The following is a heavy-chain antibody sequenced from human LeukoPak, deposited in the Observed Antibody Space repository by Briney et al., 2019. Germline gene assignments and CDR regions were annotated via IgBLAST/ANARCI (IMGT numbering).Heavy chain of an antibody. Sequence: SETLSLTCAVYGGSFSGYYWSWIRQPPGKGLEWIGEINHSGSTNYNPSLKSRVTISVDTSKNQFSLKLSSVTAADTAVYYCARARGYSSSWYRWFDPWGQGTLVTVSS. CDR1: GGSFSGYY. CDR3: ARARGYSSSWYRWFDP. D-gene: IGHD6-13*01. J-gene: IGHJ5*02. V-gene: IGHV4-34*01. CDR2: INHSGST.